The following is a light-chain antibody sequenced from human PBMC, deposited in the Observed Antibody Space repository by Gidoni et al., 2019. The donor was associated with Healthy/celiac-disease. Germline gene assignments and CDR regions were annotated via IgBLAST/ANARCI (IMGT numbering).Light chain of an antibody. CDR3: QQYGSSPRT. V-gene: IGKV3-20*01. J-gene: IGKJ1*01. CDR2: GAS. CDR1: QSVSSSY. Sequence: DIVLTQSPGTLSSSPGERATLPCRASQSVSSSYLAWYQQKPGQDHRLLIYGASSRATGSADRFSGSGSGTDFTLTISRLESEDFAGYYCQQYGSSPRTFGQGTKVEIK.